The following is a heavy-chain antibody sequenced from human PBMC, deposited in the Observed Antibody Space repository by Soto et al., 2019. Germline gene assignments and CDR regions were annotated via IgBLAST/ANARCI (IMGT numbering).Heavy chain of an antibody. Sequence: QVQLVQSGAEVKKPGASVKVSCKASGYTFTGYYMHWVRQAPGQGLEWMGWINPHKGDTYYAQRLQGRVTMTTDTSTSTAYMELRSLRSDDTAVYFCARDLDGSGSYYTNYWGQGTLVTVSS. CDR1: GYTFTGYY. J-gene: IGHJ4*02. CDR3: ARDLDGSGSYYTNY. V-gene: IGHV1-2*02. CDR2: INPHKGDT. D-gene: IGHD3-10*01.